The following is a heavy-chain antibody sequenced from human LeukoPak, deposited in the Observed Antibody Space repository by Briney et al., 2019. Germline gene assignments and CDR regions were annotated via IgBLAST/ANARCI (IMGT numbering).Heavy chain of an antibody. D-gene: IGHD2-15*01. CDR3: ARLGFCSGVSCYPGDY. CDR2: IYYSGST. CDR1: GGSISSSGYY. Sequence: SETLSLTCTVSGGSISSSGYYWGWIRQPPGEGLEWIGRIYYSGSTYYNPSLKSRVTISVDTSKNQFSLKLSSVTAADTAVYYCARLGFCSGVSCYPGDYWGQGTLVTVSS. J-gene: IGHJ4*02. V-gene: IGHV4-39*01.